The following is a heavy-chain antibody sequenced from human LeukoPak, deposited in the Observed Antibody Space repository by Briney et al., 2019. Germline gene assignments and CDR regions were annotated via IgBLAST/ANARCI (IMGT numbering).Heavy chain of an antibody. J-gene: IGHJ3*02. CDR1: GGSISSSTNW. CDR2: IYRSGGT. V-gene: IGHV4-4*02. CDR3: ARERHISSDAFDI. Sequence: SETLSLTCAVSGGSISSSTNWWSWVRQPPGKGLEWIGEIYRSGGTNYNPSLKSRITISVDKSQNQFSLKVNSLNAADTAVYYCARERHISSDAFDIWGQGTMVIVSS. D-gene: IGHD2-21*01.